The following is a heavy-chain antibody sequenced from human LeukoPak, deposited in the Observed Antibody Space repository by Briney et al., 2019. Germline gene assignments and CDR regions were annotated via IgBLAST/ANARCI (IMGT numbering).Heavy chain of an antibody. J-gene: IGHJ4*02. CDR3: ARAGYNSGWYEY. Sequence: GGSLRLSCAASGFTFSTYGMHWVCQAPGKGLECVAGIWEDGSNRYYADSVKGRSIISRDNSKNKLYLQMNSLRAEDTAVYYCARAGYNSGWYEYWGQGTLVTVSS. CDR1: GFTFSTYG. V-gene: IGHV3-33*01. CDR2: IWEDGSNR. D-gene: IGHD6-19*01.